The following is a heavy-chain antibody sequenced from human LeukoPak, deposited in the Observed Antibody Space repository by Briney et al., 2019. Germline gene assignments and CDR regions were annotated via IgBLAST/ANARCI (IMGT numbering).Heavy chain of an antibody. Sequence: GGSLRLSCAASGFSFSNYAMSWVRQAPGKGLEWISAIDNNGGYTYYLASVKGRFTISRDNSRNTLYLQMSSLRAQDTAVYYCAGHHFGSGYYYKFWGRGTLVTVSS. CDR1: GFSFSNYA. V-gene: IGHV3-23*01. D-gene: IGHD3-10*01. CDR3: AGHHFGSGYYYKF. CDR2: IDNNGGYT. J-gene: IGHJ4*02.